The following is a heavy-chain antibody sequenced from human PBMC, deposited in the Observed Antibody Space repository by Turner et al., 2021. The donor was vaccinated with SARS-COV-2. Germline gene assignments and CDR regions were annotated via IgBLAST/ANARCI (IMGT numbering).Heavy chain of an antibody. CDR3: ARDSGSQLDY. CDR2: ISYDGSNK. D-gene: IGHD1-26*01. CDR1: GFTFSSYA. Sequence: QVQLVESGGGVVQPGRCLRLSCAAPGFTFSSYAMYWVRQAPGRGLEWVALISYDGSNKYYADSVKGRFTISRDNSKNTLYLQMNSLRAEDTAVYHCARDSGSQLDYWGQGTLVTVSS. J-gene: IGHJ4*02. V-gene: IGHV3-30*04.